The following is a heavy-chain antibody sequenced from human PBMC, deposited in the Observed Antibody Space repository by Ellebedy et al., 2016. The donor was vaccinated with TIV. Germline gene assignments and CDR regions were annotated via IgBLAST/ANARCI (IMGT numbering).Heavy chain of an antibody. V-gene: IGHV3-7*01. J-gene: IGHJ4*02. CDR1: GFTFHKHW. Sequence: GGSLRLSXAGSGFTFHKHWMIWVRQAPGKGLEWVASINPDGSDKNYVESVRGRFTISRDNAKNSLYLQMSRLRDEDAAVYYCATDLNWETHWGQGSLVTVSS. CDR2: INPDGSDK. CDR3: ATDLNWETH. D-gene: IGHD7-27*01.